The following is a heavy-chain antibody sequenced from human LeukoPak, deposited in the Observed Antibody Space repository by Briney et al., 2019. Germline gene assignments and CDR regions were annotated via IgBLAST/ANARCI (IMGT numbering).Heavy chain of an antibody. CDR3: ARGLHSGLDY. Sequence: PGGSLRLSCAVSGLTFSDYWMSWVRQAPGKGLEWVAYINEDGSAKFYMDSVKGRFTISRDNAKNLVYLQMNSLRAEDTALYYCARGLHSGLDYWGQGTLVTVSS. CDR1: GLTFSDYW. J-gene: IGHJ4*02. CDR2: INEDGSAK. D-gene: IGHD6-25*01. V-gene: IGHV3-7*02.